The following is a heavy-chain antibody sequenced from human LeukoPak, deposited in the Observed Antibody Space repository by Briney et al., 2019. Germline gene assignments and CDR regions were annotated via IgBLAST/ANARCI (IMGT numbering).Heavy chain of an antibody. CDR2: IHHSGST. J-gene: IGHJ4*02. CDR1: GGSFSGYY. CDR3: ARGLASGYPPIPFDY. D-gene: IGHD3-3*01. Sequence: SETLSLTCAVYGGSFSGYYWSWIRQPPGKGLEWIGEIHHSGSTNYNPSLKSRVTISVDTSKIQFSLNLSSVTAADTAIYYCARGLASGYPPIPFDYWGQGTQVTVSS. V-gene: IGHV4-34*01.